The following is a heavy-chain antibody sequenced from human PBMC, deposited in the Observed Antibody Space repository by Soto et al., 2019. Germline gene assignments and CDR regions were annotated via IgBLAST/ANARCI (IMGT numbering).Heavy chain of an antibody. J-gene: IGHJ4*02. V-gene: IGHV3-48*01. D-gene: IGHD3-3*01. CDR3: ARGHYDFWSGYFGGYFDY. CDR1: GFTFSSYS. CDR2: ISSSSSTI. Sequence: PGGSLRLSCAASGFTFSSYSMNWVRQAPGKGLEWVSYISSSSSTIYYADSVKGRFTISRDNAKNSLYLQMNSLRSDDTAVYYCARGHYDFWSGYFGGYFDYWGQGTQVTVSS.